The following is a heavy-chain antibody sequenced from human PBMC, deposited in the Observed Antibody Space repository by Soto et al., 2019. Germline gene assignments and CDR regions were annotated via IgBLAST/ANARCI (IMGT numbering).Heavy chain of an antibody. CDR3: VVQQKLPWVNY. J-gene: IGHJ4*02. CDR2: ISSSSSYI. Sequence: VGSLRLSCAASGFTFSSYSMNWVRQAPGKGLEWVSSISSSSSYIYYADSVKGRFTISRDNAKNSLYLQMNSLRAEDTAVYYCVVQQKLPWVNYWGQGTLVTVSS. CDR1: GFTFSSYS. V-gene: IGHV3-21*01. D-gene: IGHD6-13*01.